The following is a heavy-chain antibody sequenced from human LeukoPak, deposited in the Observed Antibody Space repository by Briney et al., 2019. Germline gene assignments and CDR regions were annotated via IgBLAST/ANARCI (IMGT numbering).Heavy chain of an antibody. J-gene: IGHJ4*02. V-gene: IGHV1-24*01. CDR3: AILPTFGHFDY. CDR1: GYTLSEIS. Sequence: ASAKVSCKVSGYTLSEISMHWVRQAPGKGLEWMGGSDPEDGETIYAQKFQGRVTMTEDTSTDTAYMELSSLRSEDTAVYYCAILPTFGHFDYWGQGTLVTVSS. CDR2: SDPEDGET. D-gene: IGHD3-16*01.